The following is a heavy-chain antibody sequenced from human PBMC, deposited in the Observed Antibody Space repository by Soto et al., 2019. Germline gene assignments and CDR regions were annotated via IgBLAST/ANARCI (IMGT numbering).Heavy chain of an antibody. CDR2: IYFSGST. V-gene: IGHV4-31*03. CDR1: SGSISSGAYY. Sequence: QVQLQESGPGLVKPSQTLSLTCTVSSGSISSGAYYWNWIRQHPGKGLEWIGHIYFSGSTYYNPSLNSRVTMSIDTSKNQFSLKLNSVTAADTAVYYCARGGRSGWLGFDYWGQGPLVTVSS. CDR3: ARGGRSGWLGFDY. J-gene: IGHJ4*02. D-gene: IGHD6-19*01.